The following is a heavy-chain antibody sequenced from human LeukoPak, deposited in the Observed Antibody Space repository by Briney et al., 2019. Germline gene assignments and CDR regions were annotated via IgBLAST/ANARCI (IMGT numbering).Heavy chain of an antibody. CDR3: ARELTGDDAFDI. D-gene: IGHD1-20*01. J-gene: IGHJ3*02. CDR1: GGSLSSGRLY. CDR2: IYTSGTT. Sequence: PSQTLSLTCPVSGGSLSSGRLYWSWPPHPAGEGREWTRRIYTSGTTNYNPSLKSRVTISVDTSKNQFSLKLSSVTAADTAVYYCARELTGDDAFDIWGQGTMVTISS. V-gene: IGHV4-61*02.